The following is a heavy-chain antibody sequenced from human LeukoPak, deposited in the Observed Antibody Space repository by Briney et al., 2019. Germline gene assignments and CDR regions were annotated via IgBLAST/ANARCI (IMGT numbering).Heavy chain of an antibody. Sequence: GVSLRLSCSVSGFPFSISWMSWVRQAPGKGLEWVVHIKTKTNLGTTDYPTPVKGRFTISRDDSKNTFYLQMNSLNTKNTAVYYWTTSSVLVVSTKTVRFWGHGTLVTVSS. CDR1: GFPFSISW. CDR3: TTSSVLVVSTKTVRF. CDR2: IKTKTNLGTT. J-gene: IGHJ4*01. V-gene: IGHV3-15*01. D-gene: IGHD2-8*02.